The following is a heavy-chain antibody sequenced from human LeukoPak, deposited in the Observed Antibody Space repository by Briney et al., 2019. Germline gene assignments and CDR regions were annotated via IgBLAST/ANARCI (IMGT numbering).Heavy chain of an antibody. CDR3: ARENNVVVIAYPPFDY. CDR2: ISSSGSTI. J-gene: IGHJ4*02. V-gene: IGHV3-11*04. CDR1: GFTFSDYY. Sequence: GGSLRLSCEASGFTFSDYYMSWIRQAPGKGLEWVSYISSSGSTIYYADSVKGRFTISRDNAKNSLYLQMNSLRAEDTAVYYCARENNVVVIAYPPFDYWGQGTLVTVSS. D-gene: IGHD2-21*01.